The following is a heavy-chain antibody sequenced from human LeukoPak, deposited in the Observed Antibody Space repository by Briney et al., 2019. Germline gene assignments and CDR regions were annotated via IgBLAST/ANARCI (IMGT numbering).Heavy chain of an antibody. CDR3: AVIAVAGTSPFDY. J-gene: IGHJ4*02. D-gene: IGHD6-19*01. V-gene: IGHV3-30*19. CDR2: ISYDGSNK. CDR1: GFTFSNNG. Sequence: PGGSLRLSCVASGFTFSNNGMHWVRQAPGKGLEWVAVISYDGSNKYYADSVKGRFTISRDNSKNTLYLQMNSLRAEDTAVYYCAVIAVAGTSPFDYWGQGTLVTVSS.